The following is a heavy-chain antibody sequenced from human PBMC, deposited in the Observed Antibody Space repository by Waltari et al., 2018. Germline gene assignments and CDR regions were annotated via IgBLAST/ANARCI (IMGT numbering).Heavy chain of an antibody. CDR3: AREYNYFDF. CDR2: ISAYNGDT. J-gene: IGHJ4*02. V-gene: IGHV1-18*01. Sequence: QVQLVQSGAEVKQPGASVKVSCKASGYTFNAYARSWVRQAPGQGPEWLGWISAYNGDTNYAQKFQGRVTMTTDTSTNTAYMELKNLRSDDTAVYYCAREYNYFDFWGQGSLVTVSS. CDR1: GYTFNAYA. D-gene: IGHD1-20*01.